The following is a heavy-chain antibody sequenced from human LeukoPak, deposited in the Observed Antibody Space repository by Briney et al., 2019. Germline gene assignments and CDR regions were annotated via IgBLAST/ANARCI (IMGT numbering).Heavy chain of an antibody. Sequence: GGSLRLSCAASGFTFSSYAMSWVRQAPGKGLEWVSAISGSGGSTYYADSVKGRFTISRDNAKNSLYLQMNSLRAEDTAVYYCARDDDVKGVYWGQGTLVTVSS. CDR2: ISGSGGST. D-gene: IGHD1-1*01. CDR1: GFTFSSYA. CDR3: ARDDDVKGVY. J-gene: IGHJ4*02. V-gene: IGHV3-23*01.